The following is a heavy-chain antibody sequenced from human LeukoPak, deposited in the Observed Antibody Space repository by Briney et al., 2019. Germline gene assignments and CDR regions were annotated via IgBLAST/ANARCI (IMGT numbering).Heavy chain of an antibody. CDR3: ARGENYYESGSSLLPFDY. CDR1: GFPLSSYS. Sequence: GGSLRLSCAASGFPLSSYSMSWVRQAPGEGLEWVSYISSGSSDIYYADSMRGRLTIARDNAKNSLFLQMNSLRAEDTAVDYCARGENYYESGSSLLPFDYWGQGTLVTVSS. D-gene: IGHD3-10*01. V-gene: IGHV3-21*01. J-gene: IGHJ4*02. CDR2: ISSGSSDI.